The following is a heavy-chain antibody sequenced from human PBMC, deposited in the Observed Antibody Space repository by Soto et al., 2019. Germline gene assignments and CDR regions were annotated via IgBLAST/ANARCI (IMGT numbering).Heavy chain of an antibody. CDR3: ARDIGLSAPYYFDY. CDR1: GFTFSSYG. V-gene: IGHV3-74*01. J-gene: IGHJ4*02. D-gene: IGHD3-16*02. CDR2: INSDGSST. Sequence: PGGSLRLSCAASGFTFSSYGGHWVRQAPGKGLVWVSRINSDGSSTSYADSVKGRFTISRDNAKNTLYLQMNSLRAEDTAVYYCARDIGLSAPYYFDYWGQGTLVTVSS.